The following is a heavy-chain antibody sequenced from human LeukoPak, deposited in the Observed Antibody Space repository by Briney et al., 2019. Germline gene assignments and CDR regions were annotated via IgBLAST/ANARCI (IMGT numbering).Heavy chain of an antibody. CDR1: GFMFSDYY. CDR2: ISSSGSTI. V-gene: IGHV3-11*01. J-gene: IGHJ4*02. D-gene: IGHD6-13*01. Sequence: GESLRLSCAASGFMFSDYYMSWIRQAPGKGLEWVSDISSSGSTIYHADSVKGRFTISRDNAKNSLYLQMNSLRAEDTAVYYCARVGSSWYFDYWGRGTLVTVSS. CDR3: ARVGSSWYFDY.